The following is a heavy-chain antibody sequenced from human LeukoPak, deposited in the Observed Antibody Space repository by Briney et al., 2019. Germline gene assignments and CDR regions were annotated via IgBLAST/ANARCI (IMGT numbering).Heavy chain of an antibody. Sequence: GRSLRLSCAASGFTFSSYGMHWVRQAPRKGLEWVAFIRYDGSNKYYADSVKGRFTISRDNSKNTLYLQMNSLRAEDTAVYYCAKGLKPDCSSTSCYKNWFDPWGQGTLVTVSS. CDR2: IRYDGSNK. CDR1: GFTFSSYG. D-gene: IGHD2-2*02. J-gene: IGHJ5*02. V-gene: IGHV3-30*02. CDR3: AKGLKPDCSSTSCYKNWFDP.